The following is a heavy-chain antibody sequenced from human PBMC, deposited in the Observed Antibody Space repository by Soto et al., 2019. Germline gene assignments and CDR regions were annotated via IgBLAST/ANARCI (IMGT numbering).Heavy chain of an antibody. Sequence: GGSLRLSCAASGFTFSSYAMSWVRQAPGKGLEWVSAISGSGGSTYYADSVKGRFTISRDNSKNTLYLQMNSLRAEDTAVYYYAKNVDIVATPFDAFDIWGQGTMVTVS. CDR3: AKNVDIVATPFDAFDI. J-gene: IGHJ3*02. CDR1: GFTFSSYA. D-gene: IGHD5-12*01. CDR2: ISGSGGST. V-gene: IGHV3-23*01.